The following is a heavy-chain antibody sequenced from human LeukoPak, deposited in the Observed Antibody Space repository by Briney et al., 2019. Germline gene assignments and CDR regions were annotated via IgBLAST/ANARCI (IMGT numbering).Heavy chain of an antibody. D-gene: IGHD1-14*01. CDR3: ARAPGRARDY. CDR1: GFTVSSNY. Sequence: QSGGSLRLSCAASGFTVSSNYMSWVRQAPGKGLEWVSVIYSGGSTYYADSVKGRFTISRDNSKNTLYLQMNSLRAEGTAVYYCARAPGRARDYWGQGTLVTVSS. CDR2: IYSGGST. V-gene: IGHV3-66*01. J-gene: IGHJ4*02.